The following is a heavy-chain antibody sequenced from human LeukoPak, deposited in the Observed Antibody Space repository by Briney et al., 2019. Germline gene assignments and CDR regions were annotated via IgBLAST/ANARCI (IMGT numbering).Heavy chain of an antibody. CDR1: GFIFSDYW. CDR3: ARDAAYGYDRFDY. V-gene: IGHV3-7*01. D-gene: IGHD5-18*01. CDR2: INEDGSDK. Sequence: GGSLRLSCAASGFIFSDYWMAWVRQAPGKGLEWLANINEDGSDKNYVASEKGRFTISRDNAKKSLYLQMNSLRGEDTAVYYCARDAAYGYDRFDYWGQGTQVTVSS. J-gene: IGHJ4*02.